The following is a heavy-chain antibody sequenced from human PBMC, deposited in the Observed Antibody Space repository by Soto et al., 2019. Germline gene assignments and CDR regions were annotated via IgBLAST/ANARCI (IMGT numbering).Heavy chain of an antibody. CDR3: ASAARWLQSGYFDL. CDR1: GFALSRND. CDR2: SDIAGAT. V-gene: IGHV3-13*01. D-gene: IGHD5-12*01. J-gene: IGHJ2*01. Sequence: EVQLVESGGGVVQPGGSLRLSCAASGFALSRNDMHWVRQAAGKGLEWVSASDIAGATYYSCSVKGRLTISRESVKNSLHVQMNSLRAGNTAVYFCASAARWLQSGYFDLWGRGTLVTVSS.